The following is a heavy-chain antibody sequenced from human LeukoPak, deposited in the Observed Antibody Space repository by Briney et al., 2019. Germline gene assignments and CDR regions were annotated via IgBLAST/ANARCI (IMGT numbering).Heavy chain of an antibody. Sequence: SETLSLTCTVSGGSMSSYYWNWIRQPPGKGLEWIGYIYYSGITNYTPSLKSRVTISVHTSKNQFSLKLSSATAADTAVYYCARAPTDHTSANFNFDYWGQGTLVTVSS. J-gene: IGHJ4*02. V-gene: IGHV4-59*01. D-gene: IGHD2-2*01. CDR1: GGSMSSYY. CDR3: ARAPTDHTSANFNFDY. CDR2: IYYSGIT.